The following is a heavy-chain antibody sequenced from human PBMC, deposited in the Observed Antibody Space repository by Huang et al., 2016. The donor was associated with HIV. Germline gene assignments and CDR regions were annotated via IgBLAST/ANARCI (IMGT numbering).Heavy chain of an antibody. CDR1: GFILSNYG. CDR3: ARGDYYDSSGYHPGYFDY. Sequence: VQLIESGGGVVQPGKSLRLSCATSGFILSNYGMHWVRQAPGKGLKWVAFIRNDGMKKKYADSVRGRFPVGRDNGNNTLFLQMRSLGVDDTAVYYCARGDYYDSSGYHPGYFDYWGQGILVTVSS. V-gene: IGHV3-33*04. CDR2: IRNDGMKK. J-gene: IGHJ4*02. D-gene: IGHD3-22*01.